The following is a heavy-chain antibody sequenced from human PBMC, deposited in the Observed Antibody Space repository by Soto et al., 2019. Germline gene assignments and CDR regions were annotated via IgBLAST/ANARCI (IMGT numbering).Heavy chain of an antibody. J-gene: IGHJ5*02. V-gene: IGHV4-4*01. D-gene: IGHD5-18*01. CDR2: IYHSGST. Sequence: TLSLTCAVSGGSISSSNWWSWVRQPPGKGLEWIGEIYHSGSTNYNPSLKSRVTISVDKSKNQFSLKLSSVTAADMAVYFCARRRGYSYGYLFAPWGQGTLVTVSS. CDR1: GGSISSSNW. CDR3: ARRRGYSYGYLFAP.